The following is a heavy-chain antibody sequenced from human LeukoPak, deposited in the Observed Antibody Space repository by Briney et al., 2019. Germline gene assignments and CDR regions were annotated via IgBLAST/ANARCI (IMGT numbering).Heavy chain of an antibody. CDR2: INPSDTST. D-gene: IGHD1-26*01. J-gene: IGHJ5*02. CDR3: ARARTIVGATPNWFDP. V-gene: IGHV1-46*01. CDR1: GYSFTSYY. Sequence: ASVKVSCKASGYSFTSYYMHWVRQAPGQGLEWMAIINPSDTSTSYAQNFQGRVTMTRDTSTSTVYMELSSLRVEDTAVYYCARARTIVGATPNWFDPWGQGTLVTVSS.